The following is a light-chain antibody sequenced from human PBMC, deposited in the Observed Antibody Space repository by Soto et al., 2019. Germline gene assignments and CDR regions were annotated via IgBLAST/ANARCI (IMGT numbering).Light chain of an antibody. CDR1: ESISSF. CDR3: QQSYSARWT. J-gene: IGKJ1*01. V-gene: IGKV1-39*01. CDR2: GAS. Sequence: DIQMTQSPSTLSASVGDRVTITCRASESISSFLIWYQQTPVKAPKVLIYGASSLQTGVPSRFSGSGSGTVFILTIDSLQPEDFAIYCCQQSYSARWTFGQGTKVEIK.